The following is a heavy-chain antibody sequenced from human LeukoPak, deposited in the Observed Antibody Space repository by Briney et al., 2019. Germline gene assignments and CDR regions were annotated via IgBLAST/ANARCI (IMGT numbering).Heavy chain of an antibody. CDR3: ARDRYYDFWSGLGYYYYMDV. CDR2: IYYSGST. Sequence: PSETLSLTCTVSGGSISSYYWSWIRQPPGKGLEWIGYIYYSGSTNYNPSLKSRVTISVDTSKNQFSLKLSSVTAADTAVYYCARDRYYDFWSGLGYYYYMDVGGKGTTVTVSS. V-gene: IGHV4-59*01. CDR1: GGSISSYY. D-gene: IGHD3-3*01. J-gene: IGHJ6*03.